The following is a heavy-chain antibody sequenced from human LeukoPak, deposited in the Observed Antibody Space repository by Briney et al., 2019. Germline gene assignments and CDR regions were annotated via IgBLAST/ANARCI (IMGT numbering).Heavy chain of an antibody. V-gene: IGHV4-59*08. D-gene: IGHD6-6*01. CDR3: ARHFAYSSSSYFDY. CDR1: GGSVSNYY. Sequence: SETLSLTCSVSGGSVSNYYWSWIRQPPGKGLEWMAYVYYTGSTNYNPSLKSRVTMFEDKSKNQFSLRLYSVTVADTAVYYCARHFAYSSSSYFDYWGQGSLVTVSS. J-gene: IGHJ4*02. CDR2: VYYTGST.